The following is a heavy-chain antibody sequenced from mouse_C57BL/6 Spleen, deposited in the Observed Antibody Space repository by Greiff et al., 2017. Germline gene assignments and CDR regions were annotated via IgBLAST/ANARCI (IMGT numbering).Heavy chain of an antibody. CDR3: ARDPNPFAY. V-gene: IGHV3-6*01. Sequence: VQLKESGPGLVKPSQSLSLTCSVTGYSITSGYYWNWIRQFPGNKLEWMGYISYDGSNNYNPSLKNRISITRDTSKNQFFLKLNSVTTEDTATYYCARDPNPFAYWGQGTLVTVSA. CDR2: ISYDGSN. J-gene: IGHJ3*01. D-gene: IGHD4-1*01. CDR1: GYSITSGYY.